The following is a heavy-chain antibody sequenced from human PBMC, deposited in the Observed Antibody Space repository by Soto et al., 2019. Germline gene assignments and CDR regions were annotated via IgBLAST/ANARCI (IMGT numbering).Heavy chain of an antibody. Sequence: ASVKVSCKASGYTFTSYAMHWVRQAPGQRLEWMGWINAGNGNTKYSQKFQGRVTITRDTSASTAYMELSSLRSEDTAVYYCARDNGYGDAEFDYWGQGTLVNVAS. CDR3: ARDNGYGDAEFDY. D-gene: IGHD4-17*01. V-gene: IGHV1-3*01. CDR2: INAGNGNT. CDR1: GYTFTSYA. J-gene: IGHJ4*02.